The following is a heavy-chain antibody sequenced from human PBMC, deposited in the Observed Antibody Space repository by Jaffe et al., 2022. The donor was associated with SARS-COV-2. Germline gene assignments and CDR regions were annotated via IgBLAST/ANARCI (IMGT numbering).Heavy chain of an antibody. CDR1: GFTFSSSW. D-gene: IGHD3-16*01. V-gene: IGHV3-7*03. Sequence: EVQLAESGGGLVQPGGSLRLSCAASGFTFSSSWMSWVRQAPGKGLEWVANIREDEREKYYVDSVKGRFTISRDNAQNLLFLQMNSLRAEDTAVYYCARYISLGDWGQGTLVTVSS. J-gene: IGHJ4*02. CDR2: IREDEREK. CDR3: ARYISLGD.